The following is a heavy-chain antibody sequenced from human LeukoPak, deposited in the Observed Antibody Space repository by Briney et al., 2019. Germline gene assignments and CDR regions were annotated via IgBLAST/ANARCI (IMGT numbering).Heavy chain of an antibody. CDR2: IIPILGIA. Sequence: ASVKVSCKASGGTFSSYAISWVRQAPGQGLEWMGRIIPILGIANYAQKFQGRVTITADKSTSTAYMELSSLRSEDTAVYYWAGSGNNEGDAFNIWGQGTMVTVSS. D-gene: IGHD1-1*01. V-gene: IGHV1-69*04. J-gene: IGHJ3*02. CDR1: GGTFSSYA. CDR3: AGSGNNEGDAFNI.